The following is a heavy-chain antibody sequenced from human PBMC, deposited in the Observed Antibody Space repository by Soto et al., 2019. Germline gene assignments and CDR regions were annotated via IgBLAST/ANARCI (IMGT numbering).Heavy chain of an antibody. CDR1: GYTLTSYG. CDR3: ARRSLGWLLEPYYYYYMDV. CDR2: IRAYNGNT. J-gene: IGHJ6*03. Sequence: ASVKVSCKDSGYTLTSYGISWLRQAPGQGLEWMGWIRAYNGNTNYAQKLQGRVTMTTDTSTSTAYMELRSLRSDDTAVYYCARRSLGWLLEPYYYYYMDVWGKGTTVTVSS. D-gene: IGHD3-3*01. V-gene: IGHV1-18*01.